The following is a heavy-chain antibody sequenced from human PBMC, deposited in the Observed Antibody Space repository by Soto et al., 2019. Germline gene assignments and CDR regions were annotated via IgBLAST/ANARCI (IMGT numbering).Heavy chain of an antibody. V-gene: IGHV3-9*01. CDR1: GFTFDDYA. CDR2: ISWNSASI. D-gene: IGHD1-26*01. Sequence: EVQLVESGGGLVQPGRSLRLSCAASGFTFDDYAMHWVRQVPGKGLEWVSGISWNSASIGYADSVKGRFTISRDNAKNSLYLQMNSLRAGDTALYYCARDGGSGIVSFTALDFWGQGPLVTVSS. J-gene: IGHJ4*02. CDR3: ARDGGSGIVSFTALDF.